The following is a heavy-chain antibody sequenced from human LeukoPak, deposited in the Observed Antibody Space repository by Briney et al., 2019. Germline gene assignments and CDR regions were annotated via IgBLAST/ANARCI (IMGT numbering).Heavy chain of an antibody. D-gene: IGHD1-14*01. V-gene: IGHV3-33*08. CDR1: GLTFSSYG. J-gene: IGHJ4*02. CDR3: TRDRGTRARDY. Sequence: GGSLSLSCAASGLTFSSYGIHWVRQAPGKGREWVALMSYDGTNKYYADSVKGRFTISRDNSKNTLSLQMNSLRAEDTAVYYCTRDRGTRARDYWGQGTLVTVST. CDR2: MSYDGTNK.